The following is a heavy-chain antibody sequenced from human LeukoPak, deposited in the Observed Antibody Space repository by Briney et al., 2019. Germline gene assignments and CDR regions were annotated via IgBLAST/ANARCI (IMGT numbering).Heavy chain of an antibody. CDR3: ARLRYSGYVRYYFDY. CDR2: IYFSGST. Sequence: SETLSLTCTVSGGSISSYYWSWIRQPPGKGLGCMGYIYFSGSTNYSPSLKSRVTISVDTSKNQFSLKLTSVTAADTAVYYCARLRYSGYVRYYFDYWGQGTLVTVSS. J-gene: IGHJ4*02. CDR1: GGSISSYY. V-gene: IGHV4-59*01. D-gene: IGHD5-12*01.